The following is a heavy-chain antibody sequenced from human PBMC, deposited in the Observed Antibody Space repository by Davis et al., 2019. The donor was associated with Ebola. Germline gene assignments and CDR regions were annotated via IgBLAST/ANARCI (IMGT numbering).Heavy chain of an antibody. J-gene: IGHJ6*02. V-gene: IGHV4-34*01. Sequence: ESLKISCAASGFTFSSYSMNWVRQAPRKGLEWIGEINHSGSTNYNPSLKSRVTISVDTSKNQFSLKLSSVTAADTAVYYCARFRRTFYYYYGMDVWGQGTTVTVSS. CDR1: GFTFSSYS. CDR3: ARFRRTFYYYYGMDV. CDR2: INHSGST. D-gene: IGHD1/OR15-1a*01.